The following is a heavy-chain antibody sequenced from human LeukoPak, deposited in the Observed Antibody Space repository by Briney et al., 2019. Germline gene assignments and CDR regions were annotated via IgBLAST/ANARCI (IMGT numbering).Heavy chain of an antibody. Sequence: PGRSLRLSCAASGFTFSSYAMSWVRQAPGKGLEWVSAISGGGGSTYYADSVKGRFTISRDNSKNTLYLQMNSLRVEDTAVYYCAKEGIDGSGYDLDYWGQGTLVTVSS. D-gene: IGHD5-12*01. CDR2: ISGGGGST. J-gene: IGHJ4*02. CDR1: GFTFSSYA. CDR3: AKEGIDGSGYDLDY. V-gene: IGHV3-23*01.